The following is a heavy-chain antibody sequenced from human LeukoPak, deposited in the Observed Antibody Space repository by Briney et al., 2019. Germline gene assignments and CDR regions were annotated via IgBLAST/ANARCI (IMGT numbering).Heavy chain of an antibody. J-gene: IGHJ6*02. Sequence: ASVKVSCKASGYTFTGYYMHWVRQAPGQGLEWMGWINPNSGGTNYAQKFQGRVTMTRDTSISTAYMELSRLRSDDAAVYYCARGGERWLQGGGMDVWGQGTTVTVSS. CDR2: INPNSGGT. CDR3: ARGGERWLQGGGMDV. D-gene: IGHD5-24*01. V-gene: IGHV1-2*02. CDR1: GYTFTGYY.